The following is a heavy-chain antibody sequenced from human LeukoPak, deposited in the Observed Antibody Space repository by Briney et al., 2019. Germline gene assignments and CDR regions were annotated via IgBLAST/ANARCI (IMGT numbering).Heavy chain of an antibody. V-gene: IGHV1-2*06. CDR3: ANHWFGELSRFDY. CDR1: GYTFTGYY. J-gene: IGHJ4*02. CDR2: INPNSGGT. D-gene: IGHD3-10*01. Sequence: GASVKVSCKASGYTFTGYYMHWVRQAPGQGLEWMGRINPNSGGTNYAQKFQGRVTMTRDTSISTAYMELSRLRSDDTAAYYCANHWFGELSRFDYWGQGTLVTVSS.